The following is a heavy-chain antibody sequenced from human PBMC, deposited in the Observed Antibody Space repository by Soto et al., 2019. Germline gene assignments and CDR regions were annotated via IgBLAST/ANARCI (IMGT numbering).Heavy chain of an antibody. D-gene: IGHD3-10*01. CDR1: GYTFTGYY. CDR3: ARGAVWFGELLSKGPLDG. J-gene: IGHJ4*02. V-gene: IGHV1-2*04. Sequence: ASVKVSCKASGYTFTGYYMHWVRQAPGQGLEWMGWINPNSGGTNYAQKFQGWVTMTRDTSISTAYMELSRLRSDDTAVYYCARGAVWFGELLSKGPLDGWGQGTLVTVPQ. CDR2: INPNSGGT.